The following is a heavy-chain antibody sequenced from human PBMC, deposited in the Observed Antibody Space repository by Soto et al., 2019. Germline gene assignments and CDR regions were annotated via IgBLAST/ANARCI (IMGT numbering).Heavy chain of an antibody. CDR2: IKQDGSEK. Sequence: EVQLVESGGGLVQSGGSLRLSCAASGFTFSSYCMSWVRQGPGKGPEWVANIKQDGSEKYYVDSVKGRFTISRDNAKNSRYLQMTTLRAEDTAVYHCAKSLSAIPGDSWGQGTLVTVSS. V-gene: IGHV3-7*05. CDR3: AKSLSAIPGDS. J-gene: IGHJ4*02. D-gene: IGHD2-2*01. CDR1: GFTFSSYC.